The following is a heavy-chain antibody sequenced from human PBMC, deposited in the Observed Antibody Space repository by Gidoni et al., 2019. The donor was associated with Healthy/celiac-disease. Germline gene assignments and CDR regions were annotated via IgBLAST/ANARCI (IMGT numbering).Heavy chain of an antibody. D-gene: IGHD6-13*01. CDR3: ARDLQSSWFRWFDS. CDR1: GVSISSYY. Sequence: QVQLQESGPGLVKHSETLSLTCTVPGVSISSYYWSWIRQPAGKGLEWIGRIYTSVSTNYKPSLKSRVTMSVDTSKNQFSLKLSSVTSADTAVYYCARDLQSSWFRWFDSWGQGTLFTVSS. CDR2: IYTSVST. J-gene: IGHJ5*01. V-gene: IGHV4-4*07.